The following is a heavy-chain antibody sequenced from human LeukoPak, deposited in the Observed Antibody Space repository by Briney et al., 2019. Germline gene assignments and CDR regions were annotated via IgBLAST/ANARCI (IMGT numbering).Heavy chain of an antibody. CDR2: ISWNSGSI. V-gene: IGHV3-9*01. CDR1: GFTFDDYA. Sequence: GGSLRLSCAASGFTFDDYAMHWVRQAPGKGLEWVSGISWNSGSIGYADSVKGRFTISRDNAKNSLYLQMNSLRAEDTALYYCAKEYYGSGSYYRGPWFDPWGQGTLVTVSS. D-gene: IGHD3-10*01. CDR3: AKEYYGSGSYYRGPWFDP. J-gene: IGHJ5*02.